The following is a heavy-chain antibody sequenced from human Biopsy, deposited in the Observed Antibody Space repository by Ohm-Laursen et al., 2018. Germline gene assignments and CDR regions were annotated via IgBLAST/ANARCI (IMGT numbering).Heavy chain of an antibody. CDR1: GGTNSGYY. J-gene: IGHJ5*02. Sequence: SETLSLTWAVYGGTNSGYYWSWIRQPPGKGLEWIGEVHHDGRANYNPSLKSRITISGDMSKKQFSLKLSGVTAADTAVYYCARFIVPSLHCSNGVCPIRWFDPWGQGTLVTVSS. D-gene: IGHD2-2*01. V-gene: IGHV4-34*01. CDR3: ARFIVPSLHCSNGVCPIRWFDP. CDR2: VHHDGRA.